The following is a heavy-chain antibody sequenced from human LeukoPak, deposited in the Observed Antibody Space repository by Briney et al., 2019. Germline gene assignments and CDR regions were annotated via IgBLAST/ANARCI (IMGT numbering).Heavy chain of an antibody. CDR3: ARSIVGAQLYFDY. J-gene: IGHJ4*02. V-gene: IGHV4-59*01. CDR2: IYYSGST. CDR1: GGSISSYY. D-gene: IGHD1-26*01. Sequence: SETLSLTCTVSGGSISSYYWSWIRQPPGKGLEWIGYIYYSGSTNYNPSLKSRVTISLDTSKNQFSLKLSSVTAADTAVYYCARSIVGAQLYFDYWGQGTLITVSS.